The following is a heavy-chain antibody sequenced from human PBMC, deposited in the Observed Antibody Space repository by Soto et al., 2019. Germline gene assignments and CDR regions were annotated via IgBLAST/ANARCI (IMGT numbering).Heavy chain of an antibody. V-gene: IGHV1-18*01. Sequence: ASVKVSCKASGYTFTSYGISWVRQAPGQGLEWMGWISAYNGNTNYAQKLQGRDTMTTDTSTSTAYMELRSLRSDDTAVYYCARDSIYYYDSSGYDYWGQGTLVTVSS. J-gene: IGHJ4*02. CDR1: GYTFTSYG. D-gene: IGHD3-22*01. CDR3: ARDSIYYYDSSGYDY. CDR2: ISAYNGNT.